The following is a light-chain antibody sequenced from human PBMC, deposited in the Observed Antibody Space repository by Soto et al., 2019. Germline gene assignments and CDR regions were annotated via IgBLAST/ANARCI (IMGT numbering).Light chain of an antibody. V-gene: IGKV3-15*01. CDR2: GVS. CDR3: QQGHDWPIT. J-gene: IGKJ2*01. Sequence: EIVMTQSPATLSVSPGERATLSCRASQSISGELAWYQQRPGQPPRLLIYGVSTRATGVPDRFSGSGSGSDFTLTILGLQSEDFAFYYCQQGHDWPITFGQGTRLDI. CDR1: QSISGE.